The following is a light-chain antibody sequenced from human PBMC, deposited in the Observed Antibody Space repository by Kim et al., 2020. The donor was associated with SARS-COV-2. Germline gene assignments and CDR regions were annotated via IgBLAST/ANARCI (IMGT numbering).Light chain of an antibody. Sequence: DIQMTQSPSSLATSVGDRVTIACRASQSINTYLNWYQQKPGKAPILLIYAASTLQSGVPSRFSGSGSGTDFTLTISSPQPEDFATYYCQQSHTAPLLTFGGGTKLEI. V-gene: IGKV1-39*01. CDR2: AAS. CDR1: QSINTY. J-gene: IGKJ4*01. CDR3: QQSHTAPLLT.